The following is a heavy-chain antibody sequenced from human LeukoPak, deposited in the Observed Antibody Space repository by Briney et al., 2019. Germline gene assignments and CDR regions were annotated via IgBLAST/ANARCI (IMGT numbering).Heavy chain of an antibody. CDR1: GGSFSGYY. Sequence: SETLSLTCAVYGGSFSGYYWSWIRQPPGKGLEWIGEINHSGSTNYNPSLKSRVTISVDTSKNQFSLKLSSVTAADTAVYYCARGRTTVTNLDYWGQGTLVTVSS. CDR3: ARGRTTVTNLDY. D-gene: IGHD4-11*01. J-gene: IGHJ4*02. CDR2: INHSGST. V-gene: IGHV4-34*01.